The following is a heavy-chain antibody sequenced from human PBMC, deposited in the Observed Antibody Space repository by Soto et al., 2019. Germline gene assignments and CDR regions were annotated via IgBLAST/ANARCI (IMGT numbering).Heavy chain of an antibody. J-gene: IGHJ5*02. CDR3: ARHAGYSSGRRWFDP. V-gene: IGHV4-39*01. CDR1: GGNISSGSDF. CDR2: IYHSGST. D-gene: IGHD3-22*01. Sequence: PSETLSVTCTVSGGNISSGSDFWGWKHQPPGKGLEWIGSIYHSGSTSDNPSLRSRVTISVDTSKNQFSLKLSSVTAADTAVYFCARHAGYSSGRRWFDPWGQGTLVTVSS.